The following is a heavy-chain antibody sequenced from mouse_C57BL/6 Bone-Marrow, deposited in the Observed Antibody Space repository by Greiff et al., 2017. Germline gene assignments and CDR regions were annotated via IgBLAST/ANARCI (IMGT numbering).Heavy chain of an antibody. J-gene: IGHJ2*01. CDR2: IYPRSGNT. Sequence: VQLQQSGAELARPGASVKLSCKASGYTFTSYGISWVKQRTGQGLEWIGEIYPRSGNTYYNEKFKGKATLTADKSSSTAYMELRSLTSEDSAVYFYARLPYYYGSTYFDYWGQGTTLTVSS. D-gene: IGHD1-1*01. CDR3: ARLPYYYGSTYFDY. V-gene: IGHV1-81*01. CDR1: GYTFTSYG.